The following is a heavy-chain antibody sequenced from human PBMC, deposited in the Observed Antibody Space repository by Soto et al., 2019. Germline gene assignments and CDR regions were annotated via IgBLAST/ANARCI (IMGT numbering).Heavy chain of an antibody. Sequence: SDTLSLTCTGSGGSISSYYWNWNRQPPGKTLDCIGYIYYSGSTNYNPSLKSRVTISVDTSKNQFSLKLSSVTAADTAVYYCARGEWDCSGGSCYQSAEYFQHWGQGTLVTVS. CDR2: IYYSGST. J-gene: IGHJ1*01. D-gene: IGHD2-15*01. CDR3: ARGEWDCSGGSCYQSAEYFQH. V-gene: IGHV4-59*01. CDR1: GGSISSYY.